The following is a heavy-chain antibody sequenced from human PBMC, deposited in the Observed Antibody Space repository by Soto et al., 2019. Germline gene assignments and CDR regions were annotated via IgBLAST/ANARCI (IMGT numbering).Heavy chain of an antibody. D-gene: IGHD6-19*01. V-gene: IGHV5-51*01. J-gene: IGHJ6*02. CDR1: GYSFTNYW. Sequence: GESLKISCQGSGYSFTNYWICWVRQMPVKGLEFMGIIYPDDSDTRYSPSFQGHVTISSYNSISTSYLQLISLKASDTAVYYFARSXXFXAVAGMANYYYYYGMDVWGQGTTVTVSS. CDR3: ARSXXFXAVAGMANYYYYYGMDV. CDR2: IYPDDSDT.